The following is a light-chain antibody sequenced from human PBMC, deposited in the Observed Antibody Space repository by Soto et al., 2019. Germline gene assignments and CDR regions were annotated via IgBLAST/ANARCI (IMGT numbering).Light chain of an antibody. V-gene: IGKV1-39*01. CDR1: QSISSY. CDR3: QQTFSAHSIT. Sequence: DIHLPHSPSSLSASVRDRVTITCRASQSISSYLNWYQQKPGKAPKLMIYAASSLQSGVPSRFSGSGSGTDFTLTISSLHPEDVANYDCQQTFSAHSITFGQGTRLEIK. J-gene: IGKJ5*01. CDR2: AAS.